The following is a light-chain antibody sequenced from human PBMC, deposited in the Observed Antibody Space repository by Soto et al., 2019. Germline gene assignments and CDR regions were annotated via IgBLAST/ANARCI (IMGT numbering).Light chain of an antibody. CDR2: DTS. J-gene: IGKJ5*01. CDR3: QQYNIWRSIS. CDR1: QSVSSH. V-gene: IGKV3-15*01. Sequence: EIVLTQSPATLSLSPGERATLSCRASQSVSSHLAWYQQKPGQAPRLLIYDTSTRVAGIPARFTGSGSGTDFTLTISSLQSEDFAVYYCQQYNIWRSISFGQGTRLEIK.